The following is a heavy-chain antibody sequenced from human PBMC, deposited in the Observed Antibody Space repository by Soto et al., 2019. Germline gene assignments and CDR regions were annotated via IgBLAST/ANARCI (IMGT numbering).Heavy chain of an antibody. CDR3: XXXSGWYYYYYMDV. CDR2: IKQDGSEK. J-gene: IGHJ6*03. Sequence: EVQLVESGGGLVQPGGSLRLSCAASGFTFSSYWMRWVRQAPGKGLEWVANIKQDGSEKYYVDSVKGRFTISRDNAKNSLXLXXXXXXXXXXXXXXXXXXSGWYYYYYMDVWGKGTTVTVSS. V-gene: IGHV3-7*01. D-gene: IGHD6-19*01. CDR1: GFTFSSYW.